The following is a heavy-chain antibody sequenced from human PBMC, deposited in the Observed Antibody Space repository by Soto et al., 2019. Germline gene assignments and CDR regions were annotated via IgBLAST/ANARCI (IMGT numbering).Heavy chain of an antibody. CDR2: MNPNSGNT. V-gene: IGHV1-8*01. CDR1: GYTFTSYD. Sequence: ASVKVSCKASGYTFTSYDINWVRQATGQGLEWMGWMNPNSGNTGYAQKFQGRVTMTRNTSISTAYMELSSLRSEDTAVYYCARSLYCSSTSCYSYYYYGMDVWGQGTTVTVSS. CDR3: ARSLYCSSTSCYSYYYYGMDV. D-gene: IGHD2-2*02. J-gene: IGHJ6*02.